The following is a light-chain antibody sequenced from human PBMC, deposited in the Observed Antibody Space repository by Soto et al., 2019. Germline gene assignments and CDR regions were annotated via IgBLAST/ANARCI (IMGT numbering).Light chain of an antibody. V-gene: IGKV1-5*01. CDR2: DAS. Sequence: DIPVTLSPSTLSASVGDRITITCGASQSIGTWLAWYQQKPGKAPKLLIFDASTLESGVPSRFSGSGSGTEFTLSISSLQPDDFATYYCQQYNSYPWTFGQGTKVDIK. J-gene: IGKJ1*01. CDR3: QQYNSYPWT. CDR1: QSIGTW.